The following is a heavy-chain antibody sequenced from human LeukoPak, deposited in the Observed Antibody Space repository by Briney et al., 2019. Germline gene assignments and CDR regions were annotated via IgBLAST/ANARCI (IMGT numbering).Heavy chain of an antibody. V-gene: IGHV3-21*01. Sequence: PGGSLRLSCAASGFTFSSYSMNWVRQAPGKGLEWVSSISSSSSYIYYADSVKGRFTISRDNAKNSLYLQMNSLRAEDTAVYYCAKGRPYDSSGYYPLWGQGTLVTVSS. CDR3: AKGRPYDSSGYYPL. CDR2: ISSSSSYI. J-gene: IGHJ4*02. CDR1: GFTFSSYS. D-gene: IGHD3-22*01.